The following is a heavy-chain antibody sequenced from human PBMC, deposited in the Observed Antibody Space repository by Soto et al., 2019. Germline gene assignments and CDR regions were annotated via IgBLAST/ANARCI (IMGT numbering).Heavy chain of an antibody. CDR1: GFTVSSNY. J-gene: IGHJ6*02. CDR2: IYSGGST. Sequence: EVQLVETGGGLIQPGGSLRLSCAASGFTVSSNYMSWVRQAPGKGLEWVSVIYSGGSTYYADSVKGRFTISRDNSKNTLYLQMHSLRAEDTAVYYCASDINFWSGYPPDYYYGMDVWGQGTTVTVSS. D-gene: IGHD3-3*01. CDR3: ASDINFWSGYPPDYYYGMDV. V-gene: IGHV3-53*02.